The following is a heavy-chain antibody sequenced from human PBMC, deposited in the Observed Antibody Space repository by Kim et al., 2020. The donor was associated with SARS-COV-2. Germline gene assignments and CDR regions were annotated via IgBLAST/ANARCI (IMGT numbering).Heavy chain of an antibody. CDR2: INPNSGGT. CDR3: ARGPNYYDSSGYQYPSYFDY. Sequence: ASVKVSCKASGYTFTGFYMHWVRQAPGQGLEWMGWINPNSGGTNSAQKFQGRVTMTRDTSITTAYMELSRLRSDDTAVYFCARGPNYYDSSGYQYPSYFDYWGQGTLVTVSA. D-gene: IGHD3-22*01. J-gene: IGHJ4*02. V-gene: IGHV1-2*02. CDR1: GYTFTGFY.